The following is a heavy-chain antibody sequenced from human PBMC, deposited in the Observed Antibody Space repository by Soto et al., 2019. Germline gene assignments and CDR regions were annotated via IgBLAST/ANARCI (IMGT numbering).Heavy chain of an antibody. CDR3: AKDNEGFGGGLGGGMDV. J-gene: IGHJ6*02. D-gene: IGHD3-10*01. V-gene: IGHV3-43D*04. CDR1: GFTFDDYA. Sequence: EVQLVESGGVVVQPGGSLRLSCAASGFTFDDYAMHWVRQAPGKGLEWVSLISWDGGSTYYADSVKGRFTISRDNSKTSLYLKMNSLRAEDTPWYYCAKDNEGFGGGLGGGMDVWGQGTTVTVSS. CDR2: ISWDGGST.